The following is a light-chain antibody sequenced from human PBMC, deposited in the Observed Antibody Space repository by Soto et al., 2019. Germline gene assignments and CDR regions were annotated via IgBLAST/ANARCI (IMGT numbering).Light chain of an antibody. CDR3: QQRYSSPIS. CDR1: QSIGGY. V-gene: IGKV1-39*01. Sequence: DIQITQAPSSLSGSVVDRVTITCRASQSIGGYLTWYQQLPGKAPKLLIFSASGLQSGVPSRFSGSGSGTDFTLTISSLQPEDVATYYCQQRYSSPISCGHGTRLEIK. CDR2: SAS. J-gene: IGKJ5*01.